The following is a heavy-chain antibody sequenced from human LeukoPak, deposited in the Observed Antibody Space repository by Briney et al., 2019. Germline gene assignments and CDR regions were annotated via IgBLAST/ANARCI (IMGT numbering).Heavy chain of an antibody. Sequence: ASVKVSCKASGYTFTDYHIHWVRQAPGQGLEWMGRINPNSGDTNYAQMFQGRVTMTRDTSIRTAYMELSRLRSDDTAVYYCARVSSGWLGFNYWGQGTLVTVSS. CDR2: INPNSGDT. CDR1: GYTFTDYH. CDR3: ARVSSGWLGFNY. V-gene: IGHV1-2*06. J-gene: IGHJ4*02. D-gene: IGHD6-19*01.